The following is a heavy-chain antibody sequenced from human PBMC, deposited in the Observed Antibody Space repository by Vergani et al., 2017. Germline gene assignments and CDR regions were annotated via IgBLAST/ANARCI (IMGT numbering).Heavy chain of an antibody. CDR2: IIPIFGTA. Sequence: QVQLVQSGAEVKKPGSSVKVSCKASGGTFSSYAISWVRQAPGQGLEWMGRIIPIFGTANYAQKFQGRVTITADKSTSTAYMELSSLRSEDTAVYYCARAVTIFGVVTRDWYFDLGGRGTLVTVSS. J-gene: IGHJ2*01. D-gene: IGHD3-3*01. CDR1: GGTFSSYA. V-gene: IGHV1-69*14. CDR3: ARAVTIFGVVTRDWYFDL.